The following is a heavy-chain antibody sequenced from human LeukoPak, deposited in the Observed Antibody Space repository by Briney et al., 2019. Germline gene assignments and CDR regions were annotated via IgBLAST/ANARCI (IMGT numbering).Heavy chain of an antibody. D-gene: IGHD5-18*01. Sequence: RGGPLRLPCAPSVFMFFKYDMLCVREAPGRGVEYVSHISTNGGSTYYAISVKGRFTIFRDNSKNTLYLQMGSLRAEDMAVYYCARGRGYIYGYAYWGQGTLVTVSS. V-gene: IGHV3-64*01. CDR3: ARGRGYIYGYAY. CDR1: VFMFFKYD. J-gene: IGHJ4*02. CDR2: ISTNGGST.